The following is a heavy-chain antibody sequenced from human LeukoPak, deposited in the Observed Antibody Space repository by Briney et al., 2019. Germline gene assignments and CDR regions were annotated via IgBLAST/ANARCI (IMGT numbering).Heavy chain of an antibody. V-gene: IGHV3-21*01. J-gene: IGHJ4*02. Sequence: GGSLRLSCAASGFTFSSYSMNWVRQAPGKGLEWVSSISSSSYIYYADSVKGRFTISRDNAKNSLYLQMNSLRAEDTAVYYCARWITMVRTYYFDYWGQGTLVTVSS. CDR3: ARWITMVRTYYFDY. CDR2: ISSSSYI. CDR1: GFTFSSYS. D-gene: IGHD3-10*01.